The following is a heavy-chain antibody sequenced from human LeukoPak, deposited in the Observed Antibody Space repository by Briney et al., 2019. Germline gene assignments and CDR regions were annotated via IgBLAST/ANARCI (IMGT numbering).Heavy chain of an antibody. J-gene: IGHJ4*02. CDR2: IYYSGST. V-gene: IGHV4-59*01. CDR1: GGSISSYY. Sequence: LETLSLTCTVSGGSISSYYWSWIRQPPGKGLEWIGYIYYSGSTNYNPSLKSRVTISVDTSKNQFSLKLSSVTAADTAVYYCARDTGLLWFGVDYWGQGTLVTVSS. D-gene: IGHD3-10*01. CDR3: ARDTGLLWFGVDY.